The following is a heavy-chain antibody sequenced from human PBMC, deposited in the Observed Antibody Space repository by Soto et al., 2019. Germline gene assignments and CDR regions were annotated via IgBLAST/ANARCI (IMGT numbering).Heavy chain of an antibody. V-gene: IGHV3-33*01. D-gene: IGHD3-9*01. CDR1: AFTLSSYG. Sequence: GGPLRLSCPAPAFTLSSYGMHWVRQAPGEWVEWVAVIWYDGSNKYYADSVTGRLTISRDNSKNTLYLQMNSLRAEDTAVYYCVRDRYYDILTGYLGYGMDVWGQGTTVTVSS. CDR3: VRDRYYDILTGYLGYGMDV. CDR2: IWYDGSNK. J-gene: IGHJ6*02.